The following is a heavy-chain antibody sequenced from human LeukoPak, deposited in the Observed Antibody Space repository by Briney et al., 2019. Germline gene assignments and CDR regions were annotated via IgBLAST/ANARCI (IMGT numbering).Heavy chain of an antibody. CDR1: GGSFSGYY. D-gene: IGHD3-22*01. CDR3: ARVREESYYDSSGYYLDY. Sequence: SETLSLTCAVYGGSFSGYYWSWIRQPPGKGLEWIGEINHSGSTNYNPSLKSRVTISVDTSKNQFSLKLSSVTAADTAVYYCARVREESYYDSSGYYLDYWGQGTLVTVSS. V-gene: IGHV4-34*01. CDR2: INHSGST. J-gene: IGHJ4*02.